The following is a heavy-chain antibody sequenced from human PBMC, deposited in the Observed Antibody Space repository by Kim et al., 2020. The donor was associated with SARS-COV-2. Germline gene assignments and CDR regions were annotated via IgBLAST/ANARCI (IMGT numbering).Heavy chain of an antibody. Sequence: GGSLRLSCAASGFTFSKYPMGWVRQAPGKGLEWVSTISPSGRDTYYADSVRGRFTISRDISKSTLYLQMNSLRTDDTAVYYCAKRGGGEGYNVEDYWGQG. V-gene: IGHV3-23*01. CDR3: AKRGGGEGYNVEDY. J-gene: IGHJ4*02. CDR2: ISPSGRDT. D-gene: IGHD3-10*02. CDR1: GFTFSKYP.